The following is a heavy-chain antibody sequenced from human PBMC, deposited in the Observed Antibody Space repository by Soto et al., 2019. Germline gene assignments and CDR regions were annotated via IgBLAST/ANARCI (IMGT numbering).Heavy chain of an antibody. CDR2: ISYDGRNK. Sequence: RLSCAASGFTFRSYGMHWVRQAPGKGLEWGAVISYDGRNKYYADSVKGRCTISRDNSKNTLYLQMNSLRAEDTAVYYCARIGVAGGYWGQGTLVTVSS. V-gene: IGHV3-30*03. CDR1: GFTFRSYG. CDR3: ARIGVAGGY. J-gene: IGHJ4*02. D-gene: IGHD6-19*01.